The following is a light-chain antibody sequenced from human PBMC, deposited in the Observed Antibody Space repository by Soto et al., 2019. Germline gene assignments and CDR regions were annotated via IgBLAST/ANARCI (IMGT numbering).Light chain of an antibody. J-gene: IGKJ4*01. Sequence: ETVMTQSPATLSVSPGERATLSCRASQSVGSNLAWYQQKPGQAPRLLIYGASTRATGIPARFSGSGSGTEFTLTISSLQSEDFAVYSCQHYYDWPPLTFGGGTKVEIK. CDR2: GAS. V-gene: IGKV3-15*01. CDR1: QSVGSN. CDR3: QHYYDWPPLT.